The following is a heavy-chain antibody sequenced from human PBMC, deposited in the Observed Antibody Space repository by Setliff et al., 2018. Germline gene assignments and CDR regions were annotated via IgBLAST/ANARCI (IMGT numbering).Heavy chain of an antibody. J-gene: IGHJ4*02. CDR3: TRAYSGSHDY. D-gene: IGHD1-26*01. CDR1: GGSISSPNW. V-gene: IGHV4-4*02. Sequence: PSETLSLTCAVSGGSISSPNWWNWVRQPPGKGLEWIGXXXXXXXTXXXXSLKXRVTMSVDKSRNQFSLRLTSVTAADTAIYYCTRAYSGSHDYWGQGTLVTVSS. CDR2: XXXXXXT.